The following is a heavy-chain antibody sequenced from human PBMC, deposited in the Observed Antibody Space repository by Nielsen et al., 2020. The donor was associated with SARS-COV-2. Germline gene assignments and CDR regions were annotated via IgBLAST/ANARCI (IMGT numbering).Heavy chain of an antibody. J-gene: IGHJ4*02. CDR2: MNPNSGNT. V-gene: IGHV1-2*02. D-gene: IGHD3-3*01. CDR1: GYTFTGYY. Sequence: ASVKVSCKASGYTFTGYYMHWVRQAPGQGLEWMGWMNPNSGNTGYAQKFQGRVTMTTDTSTSTAYMELRSLRSDDTAVYYCARTSRDITIFGVVIRLGYWGQGTLVTVSS. CDR3: ARTSRDITIFGVVIRLGY.